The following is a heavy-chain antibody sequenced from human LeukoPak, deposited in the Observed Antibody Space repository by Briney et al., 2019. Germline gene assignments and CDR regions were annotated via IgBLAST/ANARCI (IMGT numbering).Heavy chain of an antibody. J-gene: IGHJ4*02. CDR2: IYHSGST. CDR1: GGSISSGGYY. V-gene: IGHV4-30-2*01. D-gene: IGHD4-17*01. Sequence: SQTLSLTCTVSGGSISSGGYYWSWIRQPPGKGLEWIGYIYHSGSTYYNPSLKSRVTISVDTSKNQFSLKLSSVTAADTAVYYCARGTPLPYGDYVGFDYWGQGTLVTVSS. CDR3: ARGTPLPYGDYVGFDY.